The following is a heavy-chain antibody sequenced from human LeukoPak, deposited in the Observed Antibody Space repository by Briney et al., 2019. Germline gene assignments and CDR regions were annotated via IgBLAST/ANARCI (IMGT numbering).Heavy chain of an antibody. D-gene: IGHD3-22*01. CDR2: IYHSGST. Sequence: SETLSLTCTVSGYSISSDYYWGWIRQPPGKGLEWIGSIYHSGSTYYNPSLKSRVTISVDTSKNQFSLKLSSVTAADTAVYYCARGINHDYDSSGYPHTIDYWGQGTLVTVSS. CDR3: ARGINHDYDSSGYPHTIDY. CDR1: GYSISSDYY. V-gene: IGHV4-38-2*02. J-gene: IGHJ4*02.